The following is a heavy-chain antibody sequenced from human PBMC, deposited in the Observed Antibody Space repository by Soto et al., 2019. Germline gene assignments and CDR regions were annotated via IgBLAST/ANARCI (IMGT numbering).Heavy chain of an antibody. CDR3: AKDNVATPRYYYYYGMDV. CDR1: GFTFSSYG. CDR2: ISYDGSNK. D-gene: IGHD5-12*01. V-gene: IGHV3-30*18. J-gene: IGHJ6*02. Sequence: GGSLRLSCAASGFTFSSYGMHWVRQAPGKGLEWVAVISYDGSNKYYADSVKGRFTISRDNSKNTLYLQMNSLRAEDTAVYYCAKDNVATPRYYYYYGMDVWGQGTTVTVSS.